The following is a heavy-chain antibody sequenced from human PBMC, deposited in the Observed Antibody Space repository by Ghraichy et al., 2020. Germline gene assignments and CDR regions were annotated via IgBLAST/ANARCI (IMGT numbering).Heavy chain of an antibody. CDR1: GFTFSSYS. D-gene: IGHD3-9*01. CDR3: ARDHPPHLRYFDWLKGYAAPQREYYFDY. J-gene: IGHJ4*02. V-gene: IGHV3-48*02. CDR2: ISSSSSTI. Sequence: GGSLRLSCAASGFTFSSYSMNWVRQAPGKGLEWVSYISSSSSTIYYADSVKGRFTISRDNAKNSLYLQMNSLRDEDTAVYYCARDHPPHLRYFDWLKGYAAPQREYYFDYWGQGTLVTVSS.